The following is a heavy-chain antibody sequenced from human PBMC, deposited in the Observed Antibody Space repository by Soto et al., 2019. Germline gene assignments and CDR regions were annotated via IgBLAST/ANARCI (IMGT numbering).Heavy chain of an antibody. CDR1: GYTFTSYD. CDR2: MNPNSGNT. Sequence: GASVKVSCKASGYTFTSYDINWVRQATGQGLEWMGWMNPNSGNTGYAQKFQGRVTMTRNTSISTAYMELSSLRSEDTAVYYRARVEFGRSSLVAATGWGQGTLVTVSS. J-gene: IGHJ4*02. D-gene: IGHD2-15*01. V-gene: IGHV1-8*01. CDR3: ARVEFGRSSLVAATG.